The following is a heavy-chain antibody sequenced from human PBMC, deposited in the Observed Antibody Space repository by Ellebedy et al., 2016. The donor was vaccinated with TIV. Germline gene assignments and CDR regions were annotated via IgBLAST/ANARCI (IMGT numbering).Heavy chain of an antibody. J-gene: IGHJ3*01. D-gene: IGHD3-16*01. CDR1: GGSLSDNY. CDR3: VSSASMDAFDL. CDR2: LYYTGST. V-gene: IGHV4-59*01. Sequence: SETLSLTCAVSGGSLSDNYWTWIRQPPGKGLEWIGYLYYTGSTNYNPSIKSRVTISVNTPRNQFSLKLSSVTAADTAVYYCVSSASMDAFDLWGQGTMVTVSS.